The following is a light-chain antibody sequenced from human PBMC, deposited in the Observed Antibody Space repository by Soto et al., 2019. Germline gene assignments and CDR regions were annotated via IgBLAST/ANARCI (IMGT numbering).Light chain of an antibody. CDR3: QQYDGSMYT. Sequence: EIVLTQSPGTLSLSQGGRATLSCRASQSVSSTYLAWYQQKPGQAPRLLIYGSSSRATGIPDRFSGSGSGTDFTLTISRLEPEDFAVYYCQQYDGSMYTFGQGTKLEFK. J-gene: IGKJ2*01. V-gene: IGKV3-20*01. CDR2: GSS. CDR1: QSVSSTY.